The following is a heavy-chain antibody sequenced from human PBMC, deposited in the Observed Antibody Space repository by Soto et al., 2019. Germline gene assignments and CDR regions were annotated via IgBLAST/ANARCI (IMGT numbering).Heavy chain of an antibody. J-gene: IGHJ3*02. CDR1: GGTFSSYA. CDR3: ARSYQRYYDFWSGYSGAFDI. D-gene: IGHD3-3*01. V-gene: IGHV1-69*01. Sequence: QVQLVQSGAEVKKPGSSVKVSCKASGGTFSSYAISWVRQAPGQGLEWMGGIIPIFGTANYAQKFQGRVTITADASTHTAYMELSSLGSEGTDVYYGARSYQRYYDFWSGYSGAFDIWGQGTMVTVSS. CDR2: IIPIFGTA.